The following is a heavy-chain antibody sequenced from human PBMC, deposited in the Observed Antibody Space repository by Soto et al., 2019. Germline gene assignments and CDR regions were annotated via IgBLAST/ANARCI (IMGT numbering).Heavy chain of an antibody. D-gene: IGHD3-22*01. CDR3: ARGPSSGYFDY. V-gene: IGHV4-4*07. J-gene: IGHJ4*02. CDR2: IYTTGST. CDR1: GGSMSSIY. Sequence: PSETLSLTCTVSGGSMSSIYWSWIRQPAGKGLEWIGRIYTTGSTDYNPSLKSRVTMSVDTSKNQFSLKLSSVTAADTAVYYCARGPSSGYFDYWGQGTLVTGLL.